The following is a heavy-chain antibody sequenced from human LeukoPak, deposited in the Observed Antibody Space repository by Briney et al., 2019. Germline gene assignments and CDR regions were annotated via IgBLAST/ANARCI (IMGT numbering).Heavy chain of an antibody. J-gene: IGHJ3*02. CDR1: GGSISSSNW. D-gene: IGHD6-6*01. CDR2: IKSKTDGGTT. Sequence: ETLSLTCAVSGGSISSSNWWSWVRQAPGKGLEWVGRIKSKTDGGTTDYAAPVKGRFTISRDDSKNTLYLQMNSLKTEDTAVYYCTTDRESRAARLIDHDAFDIWGQGTMVTVSS. V-gene: IGHV3-15*01. CDR3: TTDRESRAARLIDHDAFDI.